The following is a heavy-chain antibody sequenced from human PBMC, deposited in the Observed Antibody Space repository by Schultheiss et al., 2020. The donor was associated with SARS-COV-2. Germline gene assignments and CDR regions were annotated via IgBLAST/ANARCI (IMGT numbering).Heavy chain of an antibody. CDR1: GGSISSGGYS. V-gene: IGHV4-61*08. CDR2: IYHSGST. D-gene: IGHD1-14*01. Sequence: SETLSLTCAVSGGSISSGGYSWSWIRQPPGKGLEWIGSIYHSGSTNYNPSLKSRVTISVDTSKNQFSLKLSSVTAADTAVYYCARDFPHHTSLPWYFDLWGRGTLVTVSS. J-gene: IGHJ2*01. CDR3: ARDFPHHTSLPWYFDL.